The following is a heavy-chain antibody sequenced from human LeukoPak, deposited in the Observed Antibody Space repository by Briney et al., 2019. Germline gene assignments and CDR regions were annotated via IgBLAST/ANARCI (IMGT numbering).Heavy chain of an antibody. CDR2: IKSKAEGGTA. V-gene: IGHV3-15*01. Sequence: GGSLRLSCAASGFTFTNAWMTWVRQAPGKGLEWVGLIKSKAEGGTAGFGAPVKGRFAISRDDSKNTLYLQMNSLKIEDTAVYYCATDLGSMYGLSYWGQGTLVTVSS. CDR1: GFTFTNAW. D-gene: IGHD2-8*01. CDR3: ATDLGSMYGLSY. J-gene: IGHJ4*02.